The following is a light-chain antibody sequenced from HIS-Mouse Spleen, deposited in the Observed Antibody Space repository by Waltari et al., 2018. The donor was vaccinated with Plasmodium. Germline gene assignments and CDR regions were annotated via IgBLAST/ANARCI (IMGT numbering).Light chain of an antibody. Sequence: DIQMTQSPSSLSASVGDRVTITCQASQDTSNYVNWYPQKPGKAPKLLIYDAANLETGVPSRFSGSGSGTDFTFTISSLQPEDIATYYCQQYDNLPYTFGQGTKLEIK. CDR1: QDTSNY. CDR2: DAA. V-gene: IGKV1-33*01. CDR3: QQYDNLPYT. J-gene: IGKJ2*01.